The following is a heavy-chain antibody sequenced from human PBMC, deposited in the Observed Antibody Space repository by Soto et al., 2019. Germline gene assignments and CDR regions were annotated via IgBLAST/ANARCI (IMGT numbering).Heavy chain of an antibody. CDR2: IWYDGSNK. CDR1: GFTFSSYG. CDR3: AREARIAAAGTGDY. Sequence: QVQLVESGGGVVQPGRSLRLSCAASGFTFSSYGMHWVRQAPGKGLEWVAVIWYDGSNKYYADSVKGRFTISSDNSKNTLYLQMNSLRAEDTAVYYCAREARIAAAGTGDYWGQGTLVTVSS. J-gene: IGHJ4*02. V-gene: IGHV3-33*01. D-gene: IGHD6-13*01.